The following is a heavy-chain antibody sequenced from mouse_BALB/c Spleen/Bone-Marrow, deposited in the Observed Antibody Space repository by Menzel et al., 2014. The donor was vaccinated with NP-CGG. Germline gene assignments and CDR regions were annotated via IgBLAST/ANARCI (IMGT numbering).Heavy chain of an antibody. CDR1: GFDFSRYW. V-gene: IGHV4-1*02. J-gene: IGHJ3*01. CDR3: ARLSYYGWFAY. Sequence: EVKLEESGGGLVQPGGSLKLSCAASGFDFSRYWMSWVRQAPGKGLEWIGEINPDSSTINYAPSLKDKFILSRDNAKNTLYLQMSKVRSDDTALYYCARLSYYGWFAYWGQGTLVTVSA. CDR2: INPDSSTI. D-gene: IGHD1-1*01.